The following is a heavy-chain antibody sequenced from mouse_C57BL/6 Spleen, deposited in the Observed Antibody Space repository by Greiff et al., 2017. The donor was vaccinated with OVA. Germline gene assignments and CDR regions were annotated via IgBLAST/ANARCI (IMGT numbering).Heavy chain of an antibody. J-gene: IGHJ3*01. D-gene: IGHD2-3*01. CDR2: ISSGSSTI. CDR1: GFTFSDYG. CDR3: ARVYDGYLAWFAY. V-gene: IGHV5-17*01. Sequence: EVKLMESGGGLVKPGGSLKLSCAASGFTFSDYGMHWVRQAPEKGLEWVAYISSGSSTIYYAATVKGRFTISRDNAKISLFLQMTSLRSEDTAMYYCARVYDGYLAWFAYWGQGTLVTVSA.